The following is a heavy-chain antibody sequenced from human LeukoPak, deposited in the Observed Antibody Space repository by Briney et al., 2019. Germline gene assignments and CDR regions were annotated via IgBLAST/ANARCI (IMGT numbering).Heavy chain of an antibody. CDR3: AKVIGGRRADY. V-gene: IGHV3-7*03. J-gene: IGHJ4*02. Sequence: GGSLRLSCAASGFTFSSYWMNWARQAPGKGLEWVASINHNGNVNYYVDSVKGRFTISRDNSKNTLYLQMNSLRAEDTAVYYCAKVIGGRRADYWGQGTLVTVSS. CDR2: INHNGNVN. CDR1: GFTFSSYW.